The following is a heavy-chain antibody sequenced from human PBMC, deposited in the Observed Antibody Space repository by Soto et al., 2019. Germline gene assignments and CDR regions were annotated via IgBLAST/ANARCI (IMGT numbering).Heavy chain of an antibody. CDR2: ISYDGNNK. J-gene: IGHJ4*02. CDR3: AKCPPGNYGDFCEFDY. CDR1: GFNFSSYG. V-gene: IGHV3-30*18. Sequence: QVQLVESGGGVVQPGRSLRLSCAASGFNFSSYGMHWVRQAPGKGLEWVALISYDGNNKYYADSVKGRFTISRDNSKNTLYLQINSLRAEDTAVYYCAKCPPGNYGDFCEFDYWGQGTLVTVSS. D-gene: IGHD4-17*01.